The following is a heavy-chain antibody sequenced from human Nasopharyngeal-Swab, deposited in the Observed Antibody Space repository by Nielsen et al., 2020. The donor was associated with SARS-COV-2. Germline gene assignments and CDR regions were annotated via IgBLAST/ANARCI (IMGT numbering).Heavy chain of an antibody. Sequence: GGSLRLSCATSGFTFSTYWLHWVRQAPGKGLVWVARINGDGRTTSYADSLRGRFTISRDNAKSTLYLQMNSLTAEDTAVYYRTRAGNYRHDYWGQGTLVTVSS. CDR2: INGDGRTT. CDR1: GFTFSTYW. D-gene: IGHD4-23*01. CDR3: TRAGNYRHDY. J-gene: IGHJ4*02. V-gene: IGHV3-74*01.